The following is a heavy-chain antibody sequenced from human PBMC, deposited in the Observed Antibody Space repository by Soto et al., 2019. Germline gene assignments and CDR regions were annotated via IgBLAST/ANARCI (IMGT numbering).Heavy chain of an antibody. CDR2: IYWNDDE. CDR1: GFSPSSSGVA. D-gene: IGHD3-3*01. CDR3: AHSGARVRILGGLILFSP. Sequence: SGPTLVNPTQTLTLTCTFSGFSPSSSGVAVGWIRQPPGKALEWLASIYWNDDERYSPSLKSRLTITKDTSKNQVVLKMTNMDPMDTATYYCAHSGARVRILGGLILFSPCGQGTLVTLSS. V-gene: IGHV2-5*01. J-gene: IGHJ5*02.